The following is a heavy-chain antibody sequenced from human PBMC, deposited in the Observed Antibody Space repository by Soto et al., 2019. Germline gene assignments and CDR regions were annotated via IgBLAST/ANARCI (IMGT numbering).Heavy chain of an antibody. CDR1: GFTFSSYW. J-gene: IGHJ4*02. D-gene: IGHD6-19*01. V-gene: IGHV3-74*01. CDR2: VNSDGSGT. CDR3: ARASSGWYFDY. Sequence: EVQLVESGGGVVQPGGSLRLSCAASGFTFSSYWMHWVRQAPGKGLVCVSRVNSDGSGTTYADSVKGRFTISRDNAKNTLYLQMNSLRAEDTAVYYCARASSGWYFDYWGRGTLVTVSS.